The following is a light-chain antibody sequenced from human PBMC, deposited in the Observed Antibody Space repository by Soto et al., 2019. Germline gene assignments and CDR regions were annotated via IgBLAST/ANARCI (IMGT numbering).Light chain of an antibody. CDR2: EVS. Sequence: QSALTQPPSASGSPGQSVTISCTGTSSDVGRYNYVSWYQQHPGKAPKLMIYEVSKRPSGVPDRFSGSKSGNTASLTVSGLQAEDEADYYCSSYAGSNNFVVFGGGTKLT. CDR3: SSYAGSNNFVV. CDR1: SSDVGRYNY. J-gene: IGLJ2*01. V-gene: IGLV2-8*01.